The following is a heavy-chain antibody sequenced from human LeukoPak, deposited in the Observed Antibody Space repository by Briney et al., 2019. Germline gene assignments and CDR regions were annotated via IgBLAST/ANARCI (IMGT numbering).Heavy chain of an antibody. CDR3: IRGSSSY. V-gene: IGHV3-7*04. CDR2: IDPDGSDI. Sequence: GGSLRLSCAVSGLTISKPWMSWVRQAPGQGLEWVANIDPDGSDIYYVDSVKGRFTVSRDNAKNSLYLQMNSLRVEDTGTYYCIRGSSSYWGQGTLVTV. CDR1: GLTISKPW. J-gene: IGHJ4*02.